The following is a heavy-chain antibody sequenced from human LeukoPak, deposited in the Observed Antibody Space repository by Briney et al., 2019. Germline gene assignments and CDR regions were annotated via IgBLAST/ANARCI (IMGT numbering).Heavy chain of an antibody. D-gene: IGHD5-18*01. CDR1: VGSFRRYY. J-gene: IGHJ4*02. CDR3: ARVGYSYVYFDY. Sequence: SVTVSLTCTVSVGSFRRYYWSGLPQPPGKGLEGLGYIYYSGSTNYNPSLMSRVTISVDTSMNQYPLKLSSVTAADTAVYFCARVGYSYVYFDYWGQGTLVTVSS. CDR2: IYYSGST. V-gene: IGHV4-59*01.